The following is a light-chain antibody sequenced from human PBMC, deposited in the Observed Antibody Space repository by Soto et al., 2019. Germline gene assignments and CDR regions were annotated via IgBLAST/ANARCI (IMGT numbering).Light chain of an antibody. CDR2: LGS. CDR1: QSLLQSDGYNY. J-gene: IGKJ2*01. Sequence: IVMTQSPLSLPVTPGEPASISCRSSQSLLQSDGYNYLDWYLQKPGQSPQLLIYLGSNRASGVPDRFSGSGSGTDFTLSISRVEAEDVGVYYCMQALQTPLTFGQGTKLEIK. CDR3: MQALQTPLT. V-gene: IGKV2-28*01.